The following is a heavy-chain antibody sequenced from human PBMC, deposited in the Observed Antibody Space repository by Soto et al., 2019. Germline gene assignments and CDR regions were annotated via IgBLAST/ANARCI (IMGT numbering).Heavy chain of an antibody. V-gene: IGHV1-18*01. D-gene: IGHD2-15*01. Sequence: QVQLVQSGAEVKKPGDSVKVSCKASGYTFTTYGISWMRQAPGQALECMGWISTHNGHTNFAQSRQDRVIMTTDTSTSTAYLELRSLRCDDTAMYFCARDLLPTFGDYWGQGTPVTVSS. CDR3: ARDLLPTFGDY. CDR1: GYTFTTYG. J-gene: IGHJ4*02. CDR2: ISTHNGHT.